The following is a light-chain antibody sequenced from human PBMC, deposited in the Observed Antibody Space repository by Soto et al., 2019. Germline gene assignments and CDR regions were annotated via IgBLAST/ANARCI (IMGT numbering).Light chain of an antibody. J-gene: IGLJ2*01. Sequence: QSALTQPASVSGSPGRSVTISCTGTSSDVGDFNYVSWYQHLPGRAPKLIIYDVTNRPSGISYRFSASKSGRTASLTISGLQAEAEADYYCRSYSSSTTHVVFGGGTKLTVL. CDR2: DVT. V-gene: IGLV2-14*03. CDR3: RSYSSSTTHVV. CDR1: SSDVGDFNY.